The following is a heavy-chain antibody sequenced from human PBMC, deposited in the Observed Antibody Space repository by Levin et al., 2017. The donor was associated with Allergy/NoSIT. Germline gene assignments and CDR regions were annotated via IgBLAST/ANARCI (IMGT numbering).Heavy chain of an antibody. CDR1: GFTLGSYA. Sequence: GESLKISCVGTGFTLGSYAMTWVRQAPGKGLEWVSTISGSGAGTYYADSVKGRFIVSRDNSRNTLYLQLNSLRVGDTGIYYCAKDTVTSMFYYYGMDVWGQGTTVSVSS. D-gene: IGHD4-17*01. J-gene: IGHJ6*02. CDR2: ISGSGAGT. CDR3: AKDTVTSMFYYYGMDV. V-gene: IGHV3-23*01.